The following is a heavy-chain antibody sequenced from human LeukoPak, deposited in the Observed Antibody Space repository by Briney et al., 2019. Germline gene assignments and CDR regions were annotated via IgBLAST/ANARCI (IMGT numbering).Heavy chain of an antibody. CDR2: IRYDGSNK. CDR1: GFTFSSYG. V-gene: IGHV3-30*02. CDR3: PRDPRTFDY. J-gene: IGHJ4*02. Sequence: TGGSLRLSCAASGFTFSSYGMHWVRQAPGKGLEWVAFIRYDGSNKYYADSVKGRFTISRDNSKNTLYLQMNSLRAEDTAVYYSPRDPRTFDYWGQGTLVTVSS.